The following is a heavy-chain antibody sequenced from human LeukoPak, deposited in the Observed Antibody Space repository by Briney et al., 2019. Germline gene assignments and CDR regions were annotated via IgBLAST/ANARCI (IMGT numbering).Heavy chain of an antibody. CDR3: ARHGDYQFDY. CDR2: ISTSSNFI. CDR1: GFTFSTYR. V-gene: IGHV3-21*06. Sequence: GGSLRLSCGASGFTFSTYRMNWVRQAPGKGLEWVSTISTSSNFIYYADSVKGRFTISRDNAKNSLYLQMNSLRAEDTAVYYCARHGDYQFDYWGQGTLVTVSS. D-gene: IGHD4-17*01. J-gene: IGHJ4*02.